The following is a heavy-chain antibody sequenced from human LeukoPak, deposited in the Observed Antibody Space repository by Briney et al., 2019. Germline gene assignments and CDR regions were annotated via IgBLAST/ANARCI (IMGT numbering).Heavy chain of an antibody. V-gene: IGHV4-39*07. J-gene: IGHJ3*02. D-gene: IGHD3-22*01. CDR1: GGSISSSSYY. CDR3: ARDLLGYYPGAFDI. CDR2: VFYSGIT. Sequence: SETLSLTCTVSGGSISSSSYYWGWIRQPPGKGLEGIGSVFYSGITYYKPSLKSRVTMSVDTSKNQFSLKLSSVTAADTALYYCARDLLGYYPGAFDIWGQGTMVTVSS.